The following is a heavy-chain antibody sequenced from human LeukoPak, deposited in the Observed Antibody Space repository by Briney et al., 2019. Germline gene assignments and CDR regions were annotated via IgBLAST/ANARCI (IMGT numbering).Heavy chain of an antibody. CDR1: GYSFSNYW. Sequence: GESLKISCEGSGYSFSNYWLGWVRQMPGKGLEWMGIIYPGDSDTRYSPSFQGQVTISADKSISTAYLQWSSLKASDTTMYYCARVDYYDRSGYFDYWGQGTQVTVSS. J-gene: IGHJ4*02. D-gene: IGHD3-22*01. CDR2: IYPGDSDT. V-gene: IGHV5-51*01. CDR3: ARVDYYDRSGYFDY.